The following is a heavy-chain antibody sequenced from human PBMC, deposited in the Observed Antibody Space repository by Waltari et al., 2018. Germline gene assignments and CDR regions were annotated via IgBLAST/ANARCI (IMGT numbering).Heavy chain of an antibody. D-gene: IGHD6-19*01. V-gene: IGHV5-51*01. CDR3: ARHMPTTKGVAAVHDALDI. CDR1: GYSFTNNW. Sequence: EVQLVQSGAEVKKAGESLKISCKASGYSFTNNWIGWVRQMPGKGLEWMGVIYHSDSDARYGPSFQGQVTISADKSMYTAYLQWSSLKASDTAMYYCARHMPTTKGVAAVHDALDIWGQGTMVTVSS. CDR2: IYHSDSDA. J-gene: IGHJ3*02.